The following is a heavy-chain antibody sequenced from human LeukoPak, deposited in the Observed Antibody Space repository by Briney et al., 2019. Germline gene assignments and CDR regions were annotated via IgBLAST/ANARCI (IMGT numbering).Heavy chain of an antibody. CDR1: GGSFSGYY. D-gene: IGHD2-21*01. J-gene: IGHJ6*02. CDR2: INHSGST. CDR3: ARARGELFLYYYYYYGMDV. V-gene: IGHV4-34*01. Sequence: SETLSLTCAVYGGSFSGYYWSWIRQPPGKGLEWIGEINHSGSTNYNPSLKSRVTISVDTSKNQFSLKLSSVTAADTAVYYCARARGELFLYYYYYYGMDVWGQGTTDTVSS.